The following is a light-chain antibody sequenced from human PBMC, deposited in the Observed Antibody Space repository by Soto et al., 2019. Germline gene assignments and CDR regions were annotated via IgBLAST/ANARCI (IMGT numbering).Light chain of an antibody. CDR3: SAWDDSRNKV. Sequence: QSVLTQPPSASGTPGQRVTISCSGSNSNIGSNTVNWYQQLPGTAPKLLLYNNNQRPSAVPDRVSGSKSCTSAALAISGLESEAEADYYCSAWDDSRNKVFGTGTKVTVL. CDR2: NNN. V-gene: IGLV1-44*01. CDR1: NSNIGSNT. J-gene: IGLJ1*01.